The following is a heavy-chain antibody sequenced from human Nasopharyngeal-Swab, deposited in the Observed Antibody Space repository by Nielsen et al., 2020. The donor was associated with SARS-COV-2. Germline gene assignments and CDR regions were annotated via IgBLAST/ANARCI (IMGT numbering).Heavy chain of an antibody. J-gene: IGHJ6*02. D-gene: IGHD3-16*02. CDR3: ARDPRGLSSPSGMDV. CDR1: GYTFTSHA. V-gene: IGHV1-3*01. CDR2: INAANGDT. Sequence: ASVKVSCKASGYTFTSHAMHWVRQAPGQRLEWLGWINAANGDTKYSQKIQGRVTITRDTSASTAYMELSSLRSEDTTVYYCARDPRGLSSPSGMDVWGQGTTVTVSS.